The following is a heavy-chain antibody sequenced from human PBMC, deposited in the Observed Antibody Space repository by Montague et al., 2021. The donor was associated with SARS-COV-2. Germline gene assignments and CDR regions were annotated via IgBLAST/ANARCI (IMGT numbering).Heavy chain of an antibody. CDR2: IYYSWST. CDR1: GGSISSYY. V-gene: IGHV4-59*01. Sequence: SETLSLTCTVSGGSISSYYWSWIRQPPGKGLEWIGYIYYSWSTNYNPSLKSRVTISVYTSKNQFSLKLSSVTAADTAVYYCARDTEGYIRSCYHDYWGQGTPVTVSP. J-gene: IGHJ4*02. D-gene: IGHD6-13*01. CDR3: ARDTEGYIRSCYHDY.